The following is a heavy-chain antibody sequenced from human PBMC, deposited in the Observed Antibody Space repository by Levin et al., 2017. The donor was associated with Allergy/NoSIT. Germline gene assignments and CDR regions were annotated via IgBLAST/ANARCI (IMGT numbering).Heavy chain of an antibody. D-gene: IGHD5-12*01. CDR3: ARGTEGGSWRVDD. CDR1: GFTFGDFS. CDR2: INSRASGEST. J-gene: IGHJ4*02. V-gene: IGHV3-49*03. Sequence: GGSLRLSCSTSGFTFGDFSMGWFRQAPGKGLQWLGLINSRASGESTIYAASVKSRFTISRADSNIILFLQMNSLNTEATGLYYCARGTEGGSWRVDDWGQGTVITVSS.